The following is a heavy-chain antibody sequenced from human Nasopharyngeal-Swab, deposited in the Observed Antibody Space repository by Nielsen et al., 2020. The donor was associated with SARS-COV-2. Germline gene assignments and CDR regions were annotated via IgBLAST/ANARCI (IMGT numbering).Heavy chain of an antibody. CDR3: ARPWVPGNYFDY. CDR1: GGSFSDYY. Sequence: SQTLSLTCAVYGGSFSDYYWSWIRQTPGKGLEWIGEISHSGSTNYNPSLKSRVTISVDASKNQFSLKMRSVTAADTAVFYCARPWVPGNYFDYWGQGTPVTVSS. V-gene: IGHV4-34*01. D-gene: IGHD3-10*01. CDR2: ISHSGST. J-gene: IGHJ4*02.